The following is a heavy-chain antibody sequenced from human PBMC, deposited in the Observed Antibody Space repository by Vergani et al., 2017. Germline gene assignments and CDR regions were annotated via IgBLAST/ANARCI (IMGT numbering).Heavy chain of an antibody. Sequence: EVQLVESGGGLVQPGRSLRLSCTASGFTFDDYAMHWVRQAPGKGLEWVSTITWNSGTIDYAESLMGRFTISRDNAKNSLYLQMNSLRTEDTAVYYCAKDMGPYSGRSFDFWGQGTLVTVSS. CDR3: AKDMGPYSGRSFDF. CDR2: ITWNSGTI. V-gene: IGHV3-9*01. D-gene: IGHD6-13*01. CDR1: GFTFDDYA. J-gene: IGHJ4*02.